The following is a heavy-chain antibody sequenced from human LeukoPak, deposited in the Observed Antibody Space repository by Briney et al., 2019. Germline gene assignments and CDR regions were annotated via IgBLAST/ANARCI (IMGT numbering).Heavy chain of an antibody. CDR1: GGSISSSSYY. D-gene: IGHD4-17*01. CDR2: IYYSGST. CDR3: AREINYGDYGVDY. J-gene: IGHJ4*02. Sequence: SETLSLTCTVSGGSISSSSYYWGWIRQPPGKGLEWIGSIYYSGSTYYNPSLKSRVTISVDTSKNQFSLKLSSVAAADTAVYYCAREINYGDYGVDYWGQGTLVTVSS. V-gene: IGHV4-39*02.